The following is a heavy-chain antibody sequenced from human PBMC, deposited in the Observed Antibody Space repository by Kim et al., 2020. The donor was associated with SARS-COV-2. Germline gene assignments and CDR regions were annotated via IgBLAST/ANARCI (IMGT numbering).Heavy chain of an antibody. V-gene: IGHV5-51*01. CDR2: DT. CDR3: ARGSNGYFDY. Sequence: DTRYSPSFQGQVTISADKYISTAYLQWSSLKASDTAMYYCARGSNGYFDYWGQGTLVTVSS. J-gene: IGHJ4*02. D-gene: IGHD3-10*01.